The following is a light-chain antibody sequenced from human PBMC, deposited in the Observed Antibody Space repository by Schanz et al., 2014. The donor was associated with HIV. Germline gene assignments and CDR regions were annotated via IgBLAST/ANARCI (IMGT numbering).Light chain of an antibody. CDR2: GAS. CDR3: QQYGRTPYT. J-gene: IGKJ2*01. V-gene: IGKV3-20*01. CDR1: QSVGSY. Sequence: EIVMTQSPATLSVSPGERATLSCRASQSVGSYLAWSQQKPGQAPRLLIYGASSRATGIPDRFSGSGSGTDFTLTINGLEPEDFAVYYCQQYGRTPYTFGQGTKLEIK.